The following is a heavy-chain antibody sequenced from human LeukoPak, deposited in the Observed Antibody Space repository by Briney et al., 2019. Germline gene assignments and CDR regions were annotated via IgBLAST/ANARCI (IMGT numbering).Heavy chain of an antibody. CDR3: ARGPIRGYSVVGIRFDP. V-gene: IGHV4-39*07. CDR2: IYYSGNT. J-gene: IGHJ5*02. CDR1: GGSISSSSYY. D-gene: IGHD5/OR15-5a*01. Sequence: SETLSLTCTVSGGSISSSSYYWAWIRQPPGKGLEWIGSIYYSGNTYYKSSLKSRVTIAVDTSKNQFSLKLNSVTAADTAVYYCARGPIRGYSVVGIRFDPWSQGTLVTVSS.